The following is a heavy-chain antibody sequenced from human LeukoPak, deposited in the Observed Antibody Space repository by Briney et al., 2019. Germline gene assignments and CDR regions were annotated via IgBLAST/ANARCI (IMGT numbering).Heavy chain of an antibody. CDR1: GFTFSSYE. D-gene: IGHD2-15*01. J-gene: IGHJ5*02. CDR2: IKSKTDGGTT. V-gene: IGHV3-15*01. CDR3: TSLYCSGGSCYT. Sequence: AGGSLRLSCAASGFTFSSYEMNWVRQAPGKGLEWVGRIKSKTDGGTTDYAAPVKGRFTISRDDSKNTLYLQMNSLKTEDTAVYYCTSLYCSGGSCYTWGQGTLVTVSS.